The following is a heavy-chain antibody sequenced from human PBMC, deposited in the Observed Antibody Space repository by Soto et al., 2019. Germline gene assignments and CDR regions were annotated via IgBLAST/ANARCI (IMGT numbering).Heavy chain of an antibody. J-gene: IGHJ6*02. Sequence: ASVKVSCKASGYTFTSYAMHWVRQAPGQRLEWMGWINAGNGNTKYSQKFQDRVTITRDTSTSTAYMELSSLRSEDTAVYYCAAEATYYDFWSGYYDMDVWGQGTTVTVSS. CDR3: AAEATYYDFWSGYYDMDV. CDR2: INAGNGNT. D-gene: IGHD3-3*01. V-gene: IGHV1-3*01. CDR1: GYTFTSYA.